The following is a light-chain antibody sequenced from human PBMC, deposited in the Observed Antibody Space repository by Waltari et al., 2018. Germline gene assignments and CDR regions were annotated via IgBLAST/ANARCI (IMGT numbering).Light chain of an antibody. CDR2: KDK. Sequence: SYELTQPPTMSVYPGQTDRITCPGDALSSQYAYWYRQKPGQAPMVVIYKDKERPSGIPERISCATSGTTATLTISGVQAEDEADYYCQSADRGGTQEVFGGGTKLTVL. CDR1: ALSSQY. CDR3: QSADRGGTQEV. J-gene: IGLJ2*01. V-gene: IGLV3-25*03.